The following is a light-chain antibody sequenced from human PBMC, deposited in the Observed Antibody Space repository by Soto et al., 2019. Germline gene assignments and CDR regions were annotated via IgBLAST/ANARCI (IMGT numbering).Light chain of an antibody. CDR1: QSVSNK. Sequence: EIVLTQSPGTLSLSPGERATLSCRASQSVSNKLAWYQQEPGQAPRLLIYGASSRATGVPDRFSGSGSGTDFTLTISRLEPEDFAMYYCQQYGTSPQTFGQGTKVDIK. V-gene: IGKV3-20*01. CDR2: GAS. J-gene: IGKJ2*01. CDR3: QQYGTSPQT.